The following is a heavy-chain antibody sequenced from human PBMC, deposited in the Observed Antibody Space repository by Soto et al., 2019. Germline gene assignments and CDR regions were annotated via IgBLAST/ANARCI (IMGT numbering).Heavy chain of an antibody. D-gene: IGHD3-16*02. V-gene: IGHV1-18*04. J-gene: IGHJ4*02. CDR3: ARGTRVAFGGVIVISGGFDY. Sequence: QVQLVQSGAEVKKPGASVKVSCKASGYTFTSYGISWVRQAPGQGLEGMGWISAYNGNTNYAQKLQGRVTMTTDTSTRTAYMELRSLRSDDTAVYYCARGTRVAFGGVIVISGGFDYWGQGTLVTVSS. CDR2: ISAYNGNT. CDR1: GYTFTSYG.